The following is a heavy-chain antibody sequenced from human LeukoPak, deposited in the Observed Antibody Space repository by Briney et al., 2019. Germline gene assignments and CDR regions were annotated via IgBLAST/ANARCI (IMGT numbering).Heavy chain of an antibody. Sequence: SETLSLTCTVSGGSINNFYWSWIRQPPGKGLEWIGCIYYSGSTNYNPSLKSRVTISGDTSKNQFSLKLSSVTAADTAVYYCARGGGYYDSNNYYQGYFEYWGQGTLVTVS. CDR1: GGSINNFY. V-gene: IGHV4-59*01. CDR3: ARGGGYYDSNNYYQGYFEY. J-gene: IGHJ4*02. D-gene: IGHD3-22*01. CDR2: IYYSGST.